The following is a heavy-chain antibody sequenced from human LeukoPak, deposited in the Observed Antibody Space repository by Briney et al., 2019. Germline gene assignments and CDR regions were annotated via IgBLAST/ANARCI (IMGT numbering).Heavy chain of an antibody. J-gene: IGHJ4*02. Sequence: ASVKVSCKASGGTFSSYAISWVRQAPGQGLEWMGGIIPIFGTANYAQKFQGRVTITADKSTSTAYMELSSLRSEDTAVYYCARDPHYNWNDGYFDYWGQGTLVTVSS. CDR1: GGTFSSYA. V-gene: IGHV1-69*06. CDR2: IIPIFGTA. D-gene: IGHD1-20*01. CDR3: ARDPHYNWNDGYFDY.